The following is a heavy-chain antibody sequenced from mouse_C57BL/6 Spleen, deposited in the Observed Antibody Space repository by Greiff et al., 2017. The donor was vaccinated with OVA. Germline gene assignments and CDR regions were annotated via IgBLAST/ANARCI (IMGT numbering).Heavy chain of an antibody. V-gene: IGHV5-12*01. CDR1: GFTFSDYY. CDR2: ISNGGGST. CDR3: ARRGYDYDY. Sequence: EVKLMESGGGLVQPGGSLKLSCAASGFTFSDYYMYWVRQTPEKRLEWVAYISNGGGSTYYPDTVKGRFTISRDKAKNTLYLQMSRLKSEDTAMYYCARRGYDYDYWGQGTLVTVSA. J-gene: IGHJ3*01. D-gene: IGHD2-4*01.